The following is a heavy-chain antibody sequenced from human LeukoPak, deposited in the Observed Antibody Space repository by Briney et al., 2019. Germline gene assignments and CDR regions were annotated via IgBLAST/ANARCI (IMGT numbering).Heavy chain of an antibody. D-gene: IGHD1-14*01. Sequence: GGSLRLSCAASGFTFSDYYMSWIHQVPGKGLEWVSYISGSGTTIYSADSLKGRFTISRDNAKNSLYLQMNSLRVEDTAVYYCARRTGHSYFDYWGQGTLVTVSS. CDR1: GFTFSDYY. CDR3: ARRTGHSYFDY. V-gene: IGHV3-11*01. CDR2: ISGSGTTI. J-gene: IGHJ4*02.